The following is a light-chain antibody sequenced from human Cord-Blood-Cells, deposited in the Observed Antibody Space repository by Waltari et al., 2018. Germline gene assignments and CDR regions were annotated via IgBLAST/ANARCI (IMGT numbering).Light chain of an antibody. J-gene: IGKJ4*01. CDR3: QQRSNWPPLT. V-gene: IGKV3-11*01. Sequence: IVLTQTPATLSLYPGERATLSCRASQSVSSYLAGYQQKPGQAPRLLIYDASNRATGIPARFSGSGYGTDFTLTISSLEPEDFAVYYCQQRSNWPPLTFGGGTKVEIK. CDR1: QSVSSY. CDR2: DAS.